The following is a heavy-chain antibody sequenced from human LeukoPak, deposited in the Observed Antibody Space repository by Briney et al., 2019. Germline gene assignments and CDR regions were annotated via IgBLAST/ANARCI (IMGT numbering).Heavy chain of an antibody. CDR1: GFIFSSYG. J-gene: IGHJ4*02. V-gene: IGHV3-30*02. CDR2: IRYDGSNK. Sequence: GGSLRLSCAASGFIFSSYGMHWVRQAPGKGLEWVAFIRYDGSNKYYADSVKGRFTISRDNSKNTLYLQVNGLRTEDTAVYYCAKDRLLNCRGDCYIFDYWGQGTVVTVSS. D-gene: IGHD2-21*02. CDR3: AKDRLLNCRGDCYIFDY.